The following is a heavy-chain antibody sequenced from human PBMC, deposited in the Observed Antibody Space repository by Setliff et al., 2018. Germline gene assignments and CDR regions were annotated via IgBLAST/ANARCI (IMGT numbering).Heavy chain of an antibody. J-gene: IGHJ4*02. CDR3: AKDLYTTASRYDS. Sequence: GSLRLSCAASGFIFSSYGMSWVRQAPGKGLEWVSGISGSAGITYYADSVKGRFTISSDSSKNILYLQMNSLRVEDTAIYYCAKDLYTTASRYDSWGQGTLVTVSS. CDR2: ISGSAGIT. CDR1: GFIFSSYG. V-gene: IGHV3-23*01. D-gene: IGHD3-16*01.